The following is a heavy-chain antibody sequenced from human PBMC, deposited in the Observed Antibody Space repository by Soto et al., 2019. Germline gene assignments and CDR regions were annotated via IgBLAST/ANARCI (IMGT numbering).Heavy chain of an antibody. CDR1: GGSISSSSYY. J-gene: IGHJ4*02. CDR3: ARHNSGWQVYNFDY. Sequence: QLQLQESGPGLVKPSETLSLTCTVSGGSISSSSYYWGWIRQPPGKGLEWIGSIYYSGSTYYNPSLKSRVTISVDTSKNQFSLKLSSVTAADTAVYYCARHNSGWQVYNFDYWGQGTLVTVSS. V-gene: IGHV4-39*01. D-gene: IGHD6-19*01. CDR2: IYYSGST.